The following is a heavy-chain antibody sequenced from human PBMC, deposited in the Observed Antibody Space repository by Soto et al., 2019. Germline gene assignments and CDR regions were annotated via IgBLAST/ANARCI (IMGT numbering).Heavy chain of an antibody. CDR3: ARDVAHGYTENV. D-gene: IGHD5-18*01. CDR1: GGSVGGGEYY. V-gene: IGHV4-30-4*01. J-gene: IGHJ3*01. Sequence: QVQLQESGPGLVKPSQTLSLACTVSGGSVGGGEYYYSWIRQPPGKGLEWIGYIYDSGITNYTPSLKGRVTMSLDRSNNQVSLKLSSVTAADTAVYFCARDVAHGYTENVWGQGTMVTVSS. CDR2: IYDSGIT.